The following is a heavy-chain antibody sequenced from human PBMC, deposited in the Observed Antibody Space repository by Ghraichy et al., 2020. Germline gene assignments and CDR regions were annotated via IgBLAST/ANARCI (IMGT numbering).Heavy chain of an antibody. D-gene: IGHD3-3*01. CDR3: AREYRDFWSGEYYFDY. V-gene: IGHV3-7*01. CDR1: GFTFSSYW. J-gene: IGHJ4*02. CDR2: IKQDGSEK. Sequence: GGSLRLSCAASGFTFSSYWMSWVRQAPGKGLEWVANIKQDGSEKYYVDSVKGRFTISRDNAKNSLYLQMNSLRAEDTAVYYCAREYRDFWSGEYYFDYWGQGTLVTVSS.